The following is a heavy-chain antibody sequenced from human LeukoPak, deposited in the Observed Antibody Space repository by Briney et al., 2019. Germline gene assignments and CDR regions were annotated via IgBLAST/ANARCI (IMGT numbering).Heavy chain of an antibody. CDR1: GFTFSNYW. CDR2: INSDGSSE. Sequence: PGGSLRLSCAASGFTFSNYWMHWVRQAPGKGLVWVARINSDGSSEVYADSVKGRFTISRDNSKNTLYLQMNSLIAEDTAVYYCSTVGGTFSDAFDIWGQGTMVTVSS. J-gene: IGHJ3*02. V-gene: IGHV3-74*01. CDR3: STVGGTFSDAFDI. D-gene: IGHD1-7*01.